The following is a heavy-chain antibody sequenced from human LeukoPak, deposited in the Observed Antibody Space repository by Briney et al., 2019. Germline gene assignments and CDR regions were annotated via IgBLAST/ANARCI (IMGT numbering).Heavy chain of an antibody. CDR3: TRDRGYSGYDL. V-gene: IGHV3-11*04. CDR2: ISSSGNSI. D-gene: IGHD5-12*01. J-gene: IGHJ4*02. Sequence: GGSLRLSCAASGFTFSDYYMSWIRQAPGKGLEWVSYISSSGNSISYADSVKGRFTISRDNAKNSLYLQMNSLRAEDTAVYYCTRDRGYSGYDLWGQGTLVTVSS. CDR1: GFTFSDYY.